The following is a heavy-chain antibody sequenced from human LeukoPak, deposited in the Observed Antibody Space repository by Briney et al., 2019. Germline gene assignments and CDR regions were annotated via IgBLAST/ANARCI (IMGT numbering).Heavy chain of an antibody. D-gene: IGHD2-21*02. Sequence: SETLSLTCGVYDGSFSSYYWSWIRQPPGKGLEWIGEINHSGSTNYNPSLKSRVTISVDKSKNQFSLKLSSVTAADTAVYYCARTGDWSYFDYWGQGTLVTVSS. V-gene: IGHV4-34*01. CDR3: ARTGDWSYFDY. CDR1: DGSFSSYY. CDR2: INHSGST. J-gene: IGHJ4*02.